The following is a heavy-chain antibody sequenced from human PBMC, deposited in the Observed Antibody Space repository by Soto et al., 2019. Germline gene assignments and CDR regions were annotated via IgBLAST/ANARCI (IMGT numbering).Heavy chain of an antibody. Sequence: EVRLVESGGGLVQPGRSLRLSCAASGFTFDDYAMHWVRQAPGKGLEWVSGISWNSGSIGYADSVKGRFTISRDNAKNSLYLQMDSLRAEDTALYYCAKDRSDGYCSGVSCYSAIGYWGQGTLVTVSS. D-gene: IGHD2-15*01. CDR2: ISWNSGSI. CDR3: AKDRSDGYCSGVSCYSAIGY. CDR1: GFTFDDYA. J-gene: IGHJ4*02. V-gene: IGHV3-9*01.